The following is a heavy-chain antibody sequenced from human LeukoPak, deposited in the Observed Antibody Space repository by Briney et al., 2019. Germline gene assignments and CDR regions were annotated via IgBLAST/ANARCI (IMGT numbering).Heavy chain of an antibody. Sequence: SETLSLTCTVSGGSISSYYWSWIRQPPGKGLEWIGYIYYSGSTNYNPSLKSRVTISVDASKNQFSLKLSSVTAADTAVYYCARAISQWLPYYFDYWGQGTLVTVSS. V-gene: IGHV4-59*01. CDR1: GGSISSYY. J-gene: IGHJ4*02. CDR3: ARAISQWLPYYFDY. D-gene: IGHD6-19*01. CDR2: IYYSGST.